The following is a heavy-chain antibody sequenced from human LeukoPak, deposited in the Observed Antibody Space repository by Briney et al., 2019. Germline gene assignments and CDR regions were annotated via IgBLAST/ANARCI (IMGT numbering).Heavy chain of an antibody. J-gene: IGHJ6*03. CDR1: GGSISKSYLY. Sequence: SETLSLTCTVSGGSISKSYLYWGWIRQPPGKGLEWIGTIYYSGKTFYNSSLKSRVTISIDTSKNQFSLKLSSVTAADTAVYYCARLMTTVTLHYYYYMDVWGKGTTVTISS. CDR2: IYYSGKT. V-gene: IGHV4-39*01. CDR3: ARLMTTVTLHYYYYMDV. D-gene: IGHD4-17*01.